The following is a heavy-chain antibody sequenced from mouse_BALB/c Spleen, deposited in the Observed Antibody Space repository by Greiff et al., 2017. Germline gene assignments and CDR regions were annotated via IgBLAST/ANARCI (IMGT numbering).Heavy chain of an antibody. CDR1: GYTFTDYY. CDR2: IYPGSGNT. CDR3: ANRRYAMDY. J-gene: IGHJ4*01. D-gene: IGHD2-14*01. V-gene: IGHV1-77*01. Sequence: VQLQQSGAELARPGASVKLSCKASGYTFTDYYINWVKQRTGQGLEWIGEIYPGSGNTYYNEKFKGKATLTADKSSSTAYMQLSSLTSEDSAVYFCANRRYAMDYWGQGTSVTVSS.